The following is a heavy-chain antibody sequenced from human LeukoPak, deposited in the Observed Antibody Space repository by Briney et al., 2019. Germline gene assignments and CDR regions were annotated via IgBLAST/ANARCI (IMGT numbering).Heavy chain of an antibody. CDR1: GFTFSSYD. D-gene: IGHD2-15*01. Sequence: GSLRLSCAASGFTFSSYDMHWVRQAPGKGLEWVAFIRYDGSNKYYADSVKGRFTISRDNSKNTLYLQMNSLRAEDTAVYYCAKDAAQYCSGGSCYAYWGQGTLVTVSS. CDR2: IRYDGSNK. CDR3: AKDAAQYCSGGSCYAY. J-gene: IGHJ4*02. V-gene: IGHV3-30*02.